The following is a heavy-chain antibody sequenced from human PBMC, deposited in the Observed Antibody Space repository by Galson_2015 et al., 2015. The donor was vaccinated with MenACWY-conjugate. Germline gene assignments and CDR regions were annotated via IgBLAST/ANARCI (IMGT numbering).Heavy chain of an antibody. D-gene: IGHD5-12*01. V-gene: IGHV3-30*10. CDR2: VSYDASSR. CDR3: VRAEGWLRSAFDL. CDR1: GFRFSSYT. Sequence: SLRLSCAASGFRFSSYTFYWVRQSPGKGLEWVAVVSYDASSRYYRDSVQGRFTISRVNSKNTVSLQMSNLGPEDSAVYYCVRAEGWLRSAFDLWGQGTMVTVSS. J-gene: IGHJ3*01.